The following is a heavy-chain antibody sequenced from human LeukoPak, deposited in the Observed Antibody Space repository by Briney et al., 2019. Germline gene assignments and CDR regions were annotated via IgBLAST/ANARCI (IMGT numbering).Heavy chain of an antibody. V-gene: IGHV1-18*01. CDR1: GYTFSTYD. J-gene: IGHJ4*02. CDR2: ISAYNGNT. D-gene: IGHD2-2*01. Sequence: GASVKVSCKASGYTFSTYDINWVRQAPGQGLEWMGWISAYNGNTNYAQKLQGRVTMTTDTSTSTAYMELRSLRSDDTAVYYCARVQRGVGPFEYWGQGTLVNVSS. CDR3: ARVQRGVGPFEY.